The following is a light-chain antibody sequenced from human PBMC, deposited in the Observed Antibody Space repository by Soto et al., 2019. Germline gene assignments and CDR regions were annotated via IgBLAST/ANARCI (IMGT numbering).Light chain of an antibody. J-gene: IGLJ2*01. CDR1: SGHSSYI. Sequence: QPVLTQSSSASASLGSSVKLTCTLSSGHSSYIIAWHQQQPGKAPRYLMKLEGSGSYNKGSGVPDRFSGSSSWADRYLTISNLQFEDEADYYCETWDINTHVVFGGGTKLTVL. CDR3: ETWDINTHVV. V-gene: IGLV4-60*02. CDR2: LEGSGSY.